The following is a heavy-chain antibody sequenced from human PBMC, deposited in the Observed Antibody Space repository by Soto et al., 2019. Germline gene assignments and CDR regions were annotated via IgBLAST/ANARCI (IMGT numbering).Heavy chain of an antibody. D-gene: IGHD3-9*01. Sequence: SSETLSLTCTVSGGSISSSSYYWGWIRQPPGKGLEWLGSIHYSGSTYYNPSLKSRVTISVYTSKNQFSLMLSSVTAADTPVYYCASLILSTPPGYYSRITIGDYFGYCRQGTLVTVSS. CDR1: GGSISSSSYY. V-gene: IGHV4-39*01. CDR2: IHYSGST. J-gene: IGHJ4*02. CDR3: ASLILSTPPGYYSRITIGDYFGY.